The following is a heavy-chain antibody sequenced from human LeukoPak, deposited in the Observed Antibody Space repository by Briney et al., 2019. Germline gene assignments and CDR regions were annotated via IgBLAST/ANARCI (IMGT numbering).Heavy chain of an antibody. D-gene: IGHD4-17*01. V-gene: IGHV1-18*01. CDR1: GYTFTSYG. Sequence: SSVKVSCKASGYTFTSYGISWGRQAPGQGLEWMGWISAYNGNTNYAQKLQGRVTMTTDTSTSTAYMELRSLRSDDTAVYYCARDVDYGDYPDAFDIWGQGTMVTVSS. J-gene: IGHJ3*02. CDR2: ISAYNGNT. CDR3: ARDVDYGDYPDAFDI.